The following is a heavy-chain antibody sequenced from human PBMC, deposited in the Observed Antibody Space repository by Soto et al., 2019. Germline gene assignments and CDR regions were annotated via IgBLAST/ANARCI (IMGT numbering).Heavy chain of an antibody. CDR2: IKSKTDGGTT. Sequence: PGGSLRLSCAASGFTFSNAWMSWVRQAPGKGLEWVGRIKSKTDGGTTDYAAPVKGRFTISRDDSKNTLYLQMNSLKTEDTAVYSCTTVDTMNYYYYYMDVWGKGTTVTVSS. CDR1: GFTFSNAW. V-gene: IGHV3-15*01. CDR3: TTVDTMNYYYYYMDV. D-gene: IGHD3-3*01. J-gene: IGHJ6*03.